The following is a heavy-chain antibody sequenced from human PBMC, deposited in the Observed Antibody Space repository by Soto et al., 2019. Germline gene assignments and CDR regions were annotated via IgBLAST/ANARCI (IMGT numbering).Heavy chain of an antibody. Sequence: ASVKVSCKASGYTFTSYGISWVRQAPGQGLEWMGWISAYNGNTNYAQKLQGRVTMTTDTSTSTAYMELRSLRSDDTAVYYCARDATDWIVGATTADSWGQGTLVTVSS. CDR1: GYTFTSYG. CDR2: ISAYNGNT. D-gene: IGHD1-26*01. J-gene: IGHJ4*02. CDR3: ARDATDWIVGATTADS. V-gene: IGHV1-18*04.